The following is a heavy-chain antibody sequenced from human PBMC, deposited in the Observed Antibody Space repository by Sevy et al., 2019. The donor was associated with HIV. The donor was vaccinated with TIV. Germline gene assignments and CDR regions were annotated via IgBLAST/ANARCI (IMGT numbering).Heavy chain of an antibody. Sequence: GGSLRLSCTASGFTFGDYAMSWFRQAPGKGLEWVGFIRSKAYGGQTEYAASVKGRFTISRDDSKGIAYLQMNSLKTEDTAVYYCTRVALGYCSGGSCYSYDYWGQGTLVTVSS. CDR1: GFTFGDYA. D-gene: IGHD2-15*01. J-gene: IGHJ4*02. V-gene: IGHV3-49*03. CDR2: IRSKAYGGQT. CDR3: TRVALGYCSGGSCYSYDY.